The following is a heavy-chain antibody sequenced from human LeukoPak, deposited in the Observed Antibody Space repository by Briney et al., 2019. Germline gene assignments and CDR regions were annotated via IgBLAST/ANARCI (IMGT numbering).Heavy chain of an antibody. CDR2: IYYSGIT. CDR3: ASGYGSGSYFPN. J-gene: IGHJ4*02. V-gene: IGHV4-59*01. CDR1: GGSISSNY. Sequence: SSETLSLTCTVSGGSISSNYWSWIRQPPGRGLEWIGYIYYSGITNYNPSLKSRVTISVDTSKNQFSLKLSSVTAADTAVYYCASGYGSGSYFPNWGQGTLVTVSS. D-gene: IGHD3-10*01.